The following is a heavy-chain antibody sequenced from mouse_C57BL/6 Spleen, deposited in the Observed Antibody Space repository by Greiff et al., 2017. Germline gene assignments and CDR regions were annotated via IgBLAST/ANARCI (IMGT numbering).Heavy chain of an antibody. V-gene: IGHV1-18*01. J-gene: IGHJ3*01. Sequence: VQLQQSGPELVKPGASVKIPCKASGYTFTDYNMDWVKQSHGKSLEWIGDINPNNGGTIYNQKFKGKATLTVDKSSSTAYMELRSLTSEDTAVYYCRGNYLYAYWGQGTLVTVSA. D-gene: IGHD2-1*01. CDR3: RGNYLYAY. CDR2: INPNNGGT. CDR1: GYTFTDYN.